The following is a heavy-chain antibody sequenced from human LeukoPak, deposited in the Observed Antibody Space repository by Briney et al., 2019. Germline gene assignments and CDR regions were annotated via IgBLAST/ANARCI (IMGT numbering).Heavy chain of an antibody. D-gene: IGHD3-9*01. Sequence: PGGSLRLSCAASGFTFSSYSMNWVRQAPGKGLEWVSSISSSSSYIYYADSVKGRFPISRDNAKNSLYLQMNSLRAEDTAVYYCARGYYDILTGYYPDYWGQGTLVTVSS. CDR2: ISSSSSYI. CDR1: GFTFSSYS. V-gene: IGHV3-21*01. CDR3: ARGYYDILTGYYPDY. J-gene: IGHJ4*02.